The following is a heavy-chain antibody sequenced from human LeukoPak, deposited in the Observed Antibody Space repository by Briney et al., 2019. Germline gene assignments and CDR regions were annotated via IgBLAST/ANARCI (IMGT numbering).Heavy chain of an antibody. CDR1: GFTFSSYA. CDR2: ISGSGGGT. J-gene: IGHJ5*02. CDR3: AKDLVVVPAAMKEYDWFDP. V-gene: IGHV3-23*01. D-gene: IGHD2-2*01. Sequence: GGSLRLSCAASGFTFSSYAMSWVRQAPGKGLEWVSAISGSGGGTYYADSVKGRFTISRDNSKNTLYLQMNSLRAEDTAVYYCAKDLVVVPAAMKEYDWFDPWGQGTLVTVSS.